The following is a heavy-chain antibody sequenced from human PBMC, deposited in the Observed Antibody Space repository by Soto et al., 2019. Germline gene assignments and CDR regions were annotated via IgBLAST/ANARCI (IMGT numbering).Heavy chain of an antibody. Sequence: QVQLEESGGGVVQPGRSLRLSCAASGFTFSTYGMHWVRQAPGKGLEWVAVTSYDGSNNYYADSVKGRFTISRDNSKNTVYLQMNSLRAEDTALYYCAKDTGGRSFHYWGQGTLVTVSS. CDR3: AKDTGGRSFHY. J-gene: IGHJ4*02. CDR2: TSYDGSNN. CDR1: GFTFSTYG. D-gene: IGHD3-16*01. V-gene: IGHV3-30*18.